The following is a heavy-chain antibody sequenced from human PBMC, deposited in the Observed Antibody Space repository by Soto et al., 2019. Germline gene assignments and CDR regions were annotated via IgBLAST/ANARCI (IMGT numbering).Heavy chain of an antibody. CDR1: GFTFSSYG. D-gene: IGHD1-26*01. Sequence: QVQLVESGGGVVQPGRSLRLSCAASGFTFSSYGMHWVRQAPGKGLERVAVIWYDGSNKYYADSVKGRFTISRDNSKNPLYLQMNSLRAEDTAVYYCAREGATTDYYYGMDVWGQGTKVTVSS. V-gene: IGHV3-33*01. CDR2: IWYDGSNK. J-gene: IGHJ6*02. CDR3: AREGATTDYYYGMDV.